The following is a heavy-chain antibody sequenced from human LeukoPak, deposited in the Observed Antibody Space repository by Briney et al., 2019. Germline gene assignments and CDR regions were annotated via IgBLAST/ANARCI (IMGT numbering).Heavy chain of an antibody. J-gene: IGHJ4*02. CDR2: IYSGGST. CDR1: GFTVSSKY. V-gene: IGHV3-53*01. Sequence: GGSLRLSCAASGFTVSSKYMSWVRQAPGKGLEWVSVIYSGGSTYYADSVKGRFTISRDNSKNTLCIQMNSLRAEDTAVYYCARGVAVAGTTYFDYWGQGTLVTASS. CDR3: ARGVAVAGTTYFDY. D-gene: IGHD6-19*01.